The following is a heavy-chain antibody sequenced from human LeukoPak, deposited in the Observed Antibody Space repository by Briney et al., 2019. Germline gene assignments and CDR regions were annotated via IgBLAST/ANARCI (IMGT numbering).Heavy chain of an antibody. CDR2: ISSSSSYI. J-gene: IGHJ3*01. CDR1: GFIFSSYT. Sequence: GGSLRLSCAASGFIFSSYTMNWVRQAPGKGLEWVSSISSSSSYINYADSVKGRFIISRDNAKNSLFLQMNSLRAEDTAVYYCTREVRIAASGRAFDLWGQGTMVTVSS. CDR3: TREVRIAASGRAFDL. V-gene: IGHV3-21*01. D-gene: IGHD6-13*01.